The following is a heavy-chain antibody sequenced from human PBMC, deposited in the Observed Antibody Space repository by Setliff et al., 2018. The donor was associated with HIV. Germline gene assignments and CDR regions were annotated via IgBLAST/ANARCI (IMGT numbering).Heavy chain of an antibody. CDR2: TYHTGST. V-gene: IGHV4-59*12. Sequence: SETLSLTCTVSGGSIKNSFWSWIRRPPGGGLEWIGYTYHTGSTDYNPALQSRVTIFVDMSKNQFSLKLSSVTAADTAVYYCARGGGYDRSGYYPFDYWGQGTPVTVSS. J-gene: IGHJ4*02. D-gene: IGHD3-22*01. CDR1: GGSIKNSF. CDR3: ARGGGYDRSGYYPFDY.